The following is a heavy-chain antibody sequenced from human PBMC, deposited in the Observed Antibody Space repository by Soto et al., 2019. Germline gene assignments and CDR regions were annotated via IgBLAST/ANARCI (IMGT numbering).Heavy chain of an antibody. V-gene: IGHV4-59*01. Sequence: PSETLSLTCTVSGGSISSYYWSWIRQPPGKGLEWIGYIYYSGSTNYNPSLKSRVTISVDTSKNQFSLKLSSVTAADTAVYYCARGGGVLMVYAMGWFDPWGQGTLVTVS. J-gene: IGHJ5*02. CDR1: GGSISSYY. D-gene: IGHD2-8*01. CDR3: ARGGGVLMVYAMGWFDP. CDR2: IYYSGST.